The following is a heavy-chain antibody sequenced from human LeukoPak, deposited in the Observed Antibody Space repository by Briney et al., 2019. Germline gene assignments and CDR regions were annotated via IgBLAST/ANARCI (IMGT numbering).Heavy chain of an antibody. Sequence: ASVKVSCKPSGYTFTSYGIGCVRQAPGQGLEWMGWISAHNGNTNYVQKLQGRVTMTTDTSTSTVYMELRSLRSDDTAVYYCARSGDGSWFDPWGQGTLVTVSS. CDR2: ISAHNGNT. J-gene: IGHJ5*02. D-gene: IGHD7-27*01. V-gene: IGHV1-18*01. CDR3: ARSGDGSWFDP. CDR1: GYTFTSYG.